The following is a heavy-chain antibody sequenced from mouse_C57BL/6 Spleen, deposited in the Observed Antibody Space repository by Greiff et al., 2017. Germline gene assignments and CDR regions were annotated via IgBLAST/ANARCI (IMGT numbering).Heavy chain of an antibody. CDR1: GYTFTSYW. J-gene: IGHJ3*01. CDR3: ARFYSNFP. CDR2: IDPSDSYT. D-gene: IGHD2-5*01. V-gene: IGHV1-59*01. Sequence: QVQLQQPGAELVRPGTSVKLSCKASGYTFTSYWMHWVKQRPGQGLEWIGVIDPSDSYTNYNQKFKGKATLTVDTSSSTAYLQLSSLTSEDSAVYYCARFYSNFPGGQGTLVTVSA.